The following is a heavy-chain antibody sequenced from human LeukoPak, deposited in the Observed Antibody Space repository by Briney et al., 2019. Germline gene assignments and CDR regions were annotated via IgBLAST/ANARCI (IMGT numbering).Heavy chain of an antibody. CDR3: ASTPVAVAGQTYYYYGMDV. CDR1: GGTFSSYA. Sequence: SVTVSCKVSGGTFSSYAISWVRQAPGQGLEWMGRIIPILGIANYAQKFQGRVTITADKSTSTAYMELSSLRSEDTAVYYCASTPVAVAGQTYYYYGMDVWGQGTTVTVSS. CDR2: IIPILGIA. D-gene: IGHD6-19*01. J-gene: IGHJ6*02. V-gene: IGHV1-69*04.